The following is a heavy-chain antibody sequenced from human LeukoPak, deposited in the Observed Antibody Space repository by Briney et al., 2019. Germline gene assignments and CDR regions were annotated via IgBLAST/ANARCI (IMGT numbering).Heavy chain of an antibody. V-gene: IGHV1-46*01. CDR2: INPSGGST. CDR3: ARDLEQWLVRNGMDV. D-gene: IGHD6-19*01. J-gene: IGHJ6*02. CDR1: GYAFTSYY. Sequence: ASVKVSCKASGYAFTSYYMHWVRQAPGQGLEWMGIINPSGGSTSYAQKFQGRVTMTRDTSTSTVYMELGSLRSEDTAVYYCARDLEQWLVRNGMDVWGQGTTVTVSS.